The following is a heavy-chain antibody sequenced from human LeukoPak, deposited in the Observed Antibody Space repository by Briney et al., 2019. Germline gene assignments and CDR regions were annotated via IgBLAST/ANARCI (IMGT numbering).Heavy chain of an antibody. V-gene: IGHV3-23*01. CDR1: GFTFSSYA. CDR3: AVVRGVMGY. J-gene: IGHJ4*02. D-gene: IGHD3-10*01. Sequence: GGSLRLSCAASGFTFSSYAMSWVRQAPGKGLEWVSAISGSGGSTYYADSVKGRFTISRDDAKRSVYLQMNSLRAEDTAVYYCAVVRGVMGYWGQGTLVTVSS. CDR2: ISGSGGST.